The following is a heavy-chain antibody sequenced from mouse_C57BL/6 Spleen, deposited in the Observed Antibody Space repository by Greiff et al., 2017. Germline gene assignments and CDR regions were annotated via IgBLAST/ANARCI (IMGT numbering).Heavy chain of an antibody. Sequence: VQLQQPGAELVMPGASVKLSCKASGYTFTSYWMHWVKQRPGQGLEWIGEIDPSDSYTNYNQKFKGKSTLTVDKSSSTAYMQLSSLTSEDSAVYYCARGRYDYDRAMDYWGQGTSVTVSS. V-gene: IGHV1-69*01. CDR3: ARGRYDYDRAMDY. CDR2: IDPSDSYT. D-gene: IGHD2-4*01. CDR1: GYTFTSYW. J-gene: IGHJ4*01.